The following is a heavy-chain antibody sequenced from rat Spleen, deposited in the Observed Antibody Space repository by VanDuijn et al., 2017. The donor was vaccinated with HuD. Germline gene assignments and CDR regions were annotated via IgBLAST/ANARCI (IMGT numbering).Heavy chain of an antibody. J-gene: IGHJ2*01. D-gene: IGHD5-1*01. Sequence: EVQLVESGGDLVQPGRSMQLSCAASGFTFSNYFMAWVRQAPTKGLEWVASISHDGSNTYYRDSLKGRFPISRDNAKSTLYLQMDSLRSEDTATYYCARHSNWGFDYWGQGVMVTVSS. CDR1: GFTFSNYF. CDR2: ISHDGSNT. CDR3: ARHSNWGFDY. V-gene: IGHV5-25*01.